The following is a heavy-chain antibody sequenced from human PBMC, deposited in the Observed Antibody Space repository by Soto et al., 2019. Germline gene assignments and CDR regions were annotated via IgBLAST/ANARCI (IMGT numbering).Heavy chain of an antibody. CDR1: GYTFTSYG. CDR2: ISAYNGNT. D-gene: IGHD3-3*01. Sequence: VKVSCKASGYTFTSYGISWVRQAPGQGLEWMGWISAYNGNTNYAQKLQGRVTMTTDTSTSTAYMELRSLRSDDTAVYYCASEQLAWLAPLAFVFWRQGTMVTVSS. J-gene: IGHJ3*01. V-gene: IGHV1-18*01. CDR3: ASEQLAWLAPLAFVF.